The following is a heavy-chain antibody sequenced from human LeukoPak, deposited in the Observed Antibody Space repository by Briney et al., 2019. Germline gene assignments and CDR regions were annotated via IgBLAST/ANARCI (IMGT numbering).Heavy chain of an antibody. J-gene: IGHJ3*02. Sequence: SLRLSCAASGFTFGDHAMHWVRQAPGKGLEWVSGISWNSGSIVYADSVKGRFTISRDNAKNSLYLQMNSLRAEDMALYYCAKLRSGSFDIWGQGTMVTVSS. V-gene: IGHV3-9*03. CDR1: GFTFGDHA. CDR2: ISWNSGSI. CDR3: AKLRSGSFDI.